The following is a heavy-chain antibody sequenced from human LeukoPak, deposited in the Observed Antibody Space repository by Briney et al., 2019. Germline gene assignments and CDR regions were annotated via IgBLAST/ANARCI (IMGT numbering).Heavy chain of an antibody. CDR3: AVEYSSSSDLNFGY. V-gene: IGHV1-2*02. Sequence: VASVKVSCKASGYTFTDYYMYWVRQAPGQGLEWMGWINPNSGGTNYAQKFQGRVTMTRDTSISTAYMELSRLRSDDTAVYYCAVEYSSSSDLNFGYWGQGTLVTVSS. CDR1: GYTFTDYY. J-gene: IGHJ4*02. D-gene: IGHD6-6*01. CDR2: INPNSGGT.